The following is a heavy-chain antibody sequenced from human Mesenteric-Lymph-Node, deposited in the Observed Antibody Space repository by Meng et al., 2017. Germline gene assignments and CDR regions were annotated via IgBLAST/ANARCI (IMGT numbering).Heavy chain of an antibody. V-gene: IGHV3-23*01. CDR1: GFTFSSYA. J-gene: IGHJ4*02. CDR3: AKDFTMVRGVGNYYFDY. Sequence: GGSLRLSCAASGFTFSSYAMSWVRQAPGKGREWVSAISGSGGSTYYADSVKGRFTISRDNSKNTLYLQMNSLRAEDTAVYYCAKDFTMVRGVGNYYFDYWGQGTLVTVSS. CDR2: ISGSGGST. D-gene: IGHD3-10*01.